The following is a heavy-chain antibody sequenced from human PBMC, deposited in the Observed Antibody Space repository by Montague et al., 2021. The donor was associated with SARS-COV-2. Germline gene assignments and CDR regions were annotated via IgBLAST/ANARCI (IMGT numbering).Heavy chain of an antibody. CDR2: RYQNGAT. CDR1: GFSISSGYY. CDR3: ARSGVGIFDFSYFDS. J-gene: IGHJ4*02. V-gene: IGHV4-38-2*02. Sequence: SETLSLTCSVSGFSISSGYYCGWIRQTPGKGLEWIGSRYQNGATXXSPSLKRPVTILLDTSKNQFSLSLTSVTAADTAVYYCARSGVGIFDFSYFDSWGQGSLVIVSS. D-gene: IGHD3-3*01.